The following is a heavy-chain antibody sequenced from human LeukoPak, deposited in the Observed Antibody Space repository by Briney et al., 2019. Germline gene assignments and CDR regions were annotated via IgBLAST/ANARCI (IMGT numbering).Heavy chain of an antibody. D-gene: IGHD3-10*01. CDR2: IKKDGSEK. J-gene: IGHJ4*02. V-gene: IGHV3-7*01. CDR1: GFTFSSYW. Sequence: GGSLRLSCAASGFTFSSYWMSWVRQAPGKGLEWVANIKKDGSEKYYVDSVKGRFTISRDNAKTSLYLQMNSLRAEDTAVYYCARETYYGSGSYSDFALDYWGQGTLVTVSS. CDR3: ARETYYGSGSYSDFALDY.